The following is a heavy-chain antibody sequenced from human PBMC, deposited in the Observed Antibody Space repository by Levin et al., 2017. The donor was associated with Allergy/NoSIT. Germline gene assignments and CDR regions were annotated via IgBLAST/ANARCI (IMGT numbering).Heavy chain of an antibody. D-gene: IGHD5-12*01. CDR2: INHSGST. CDR3: ARGGSVMGPYSGYDSDFDY. J-gene: IGHJ4*02. Sequence: ASETLSLTCAVYGGSFNGYYWSWIRQPPGKGLEWIGEINHSGSTNYNPSLKSRVTISVDTSKNQFSLKLSSVTAADTAVYYCARGGSVMGPYSGYDSDFDYWGQGTLVTVSS. CDR1: GGSFNGYY. V-gene: IGHV4-34*01.